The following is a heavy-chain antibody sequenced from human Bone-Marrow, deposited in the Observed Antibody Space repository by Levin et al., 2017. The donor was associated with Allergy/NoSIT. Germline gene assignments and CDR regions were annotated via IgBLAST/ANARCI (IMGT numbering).Heavy chain of an antibody. V-gene: IGHV3-7*01. D-gene: IGHD4-11*01. Sequence: PGGSLRLSCIVSGFTFSQYWMAWVRRAPGKGLEWVANIKQDGRDQFYLDSVKGRFTISRDNAKNSVYLQMNRLRVEDTAVYYCARGLTTSSYYYYYGMDVWGQGTTVIVSS. J-gene: IGHJ6*02. CDR1: GFTFSQYW. CDR3: ARGLTTSSYYYYYGMDV. CDR2: IKQDGRDQ.